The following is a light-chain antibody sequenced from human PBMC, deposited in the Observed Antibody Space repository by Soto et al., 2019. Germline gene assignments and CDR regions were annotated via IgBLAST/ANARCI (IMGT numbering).Light chain of an antibody. V-gene: IGKV3-15*01. Sequence: EIVMTQSPATLSVSPGQRATLSCRASQSVSSYLAWYQQKSGQAPRLLIHGASTWATGMPARFSGSGSGTEFTLTISSLQSEDFAVYYCQQYYDWPRTFGQGTKVDIK. CDR1: QSVSSY. CDR3: QQYYDWPRT. J-gene: IGKJ1*01. CDR2: GAS.